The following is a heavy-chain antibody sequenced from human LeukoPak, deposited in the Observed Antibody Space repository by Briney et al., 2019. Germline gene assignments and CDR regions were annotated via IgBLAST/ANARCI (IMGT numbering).Heavy chain of an antibody. Sequence: SVKVSCKASGGTFSSYAISWVRQAPGQGLERMGGIIPIIGTANYAQKFQGRVTITADKSTSTAYMELSSLRSEDTAVYYCARITRSDYDILTGLPLYYYYGMDVWGKGTTVTVSS. CDR1: GGTFSSYA. J-gene: IGHJ6*04. CDR2: IIPIIGTA. V-gene: IGHV1-69*06. D-gene: IGHD3-9*01. CDR3: ARITRSDYDILTGLPLYYYYGMDV.